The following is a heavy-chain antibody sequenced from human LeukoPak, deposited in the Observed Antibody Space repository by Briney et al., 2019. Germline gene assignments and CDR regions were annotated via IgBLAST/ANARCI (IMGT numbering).Heavy chain of an antibody. CDR1: GGSFSGYC. Sequence: SETLCLTCAVSGGSFSGYCWSWIRQPPGKGLEWIGEINHSGSTNYNPSLKSRVTISVDTSKTQFSLKLSSVTAADTAVYYCARGRKAVILAYWGQGTLVTVSS. V-gene: IGHV4-34*01. CDR3: ARGRKAVILAY. D-gene: IGHD3-9*01. CDR2: INHSGST. J-gene: IGHJ4*02.